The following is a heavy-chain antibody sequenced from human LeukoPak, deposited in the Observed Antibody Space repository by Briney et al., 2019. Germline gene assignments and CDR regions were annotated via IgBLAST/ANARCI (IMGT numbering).Heavy chain of an antibody. CDR2: ISAYNGNT. Sequence: ASVKVSCKASGYTFTSYGISWVQQAPGQGLEWMGWISAYNGNTNYAQKLQGRVTMTTDTSTSTAYMELRSLRSDDTAVYYCARVALQQLTFDYWGQGTLVTVSS. CDR3: ARVALQQLTFDY. V-gene: IGHV1-18*01. CDR1: GYTFTSYG. D-gene: IGHD6-13*01. J-gene: IGHJ4*02.